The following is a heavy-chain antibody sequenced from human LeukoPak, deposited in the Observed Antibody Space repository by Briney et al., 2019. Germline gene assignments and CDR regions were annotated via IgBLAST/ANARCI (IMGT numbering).Heavy chain of an antibody. Sequence: KPSETLSLTCAVYGGSFSGYYWGWIRQPPGKGLEWIGEINHSGSTNYNPSLKSRVTISVDTSKNQFSLKLSSVTAADTAVYYCARGGYGDYFDAFDIWGQGTMVTVSS. D-gene: IGHD4-17*01. J-gene: IGHJ3*02. V-gene: IGHV4-34*01. CDR3: ARGGYGDYFDAFDI. CDR2: INHSGST. CDR1: GGSFSGYY.